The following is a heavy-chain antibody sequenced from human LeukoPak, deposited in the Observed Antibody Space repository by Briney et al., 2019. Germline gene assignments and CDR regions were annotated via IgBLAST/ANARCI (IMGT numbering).Heavy chain of an antibody. D-gene: IGHD3-3*01. CDR1: GGSISSYY. Sequence: ASETLSLTCTVSGGSISSYYWSWIRQPPGKGLEWIGYIYYSGSTNYNPSLKSRVTISVDTSKNQFSLKLSSVTAADTAAYYCARLSSYDFWSGYSPHYYYDMDVWGQGTTVTVSS. CDR3: ARLSSYDFWSGYSPHYYYDMDV. J-gene: IGHJ6*02. CDR2: IYYSGST. V-gene: IGHV4-59*08.